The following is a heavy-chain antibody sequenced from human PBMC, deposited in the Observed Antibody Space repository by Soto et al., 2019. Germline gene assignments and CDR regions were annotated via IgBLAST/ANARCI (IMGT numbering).Heavy chain of an antibody. V-gene: IGHV4-31*03. D-gene: IGHD6-6*01. CDR1: GGSISSGGYY. J-gene: IGHJ6*02. CDR3: AREVIRDTSSFRTLYYYYYGMDV. CDR2: IYYSGST. Sequence: QVQLQESGPGLVKPSQTLSLTCTVSGGSISSGGYYWSWIRQHPGKGLEWIGYIYYSGSTYYNPSLKSRVTISVDTSKNQFSLKLSSVTAADTAVYYCAREVIRDTSSFRTLYYYYYGMDVWGQGTTVTVSS.